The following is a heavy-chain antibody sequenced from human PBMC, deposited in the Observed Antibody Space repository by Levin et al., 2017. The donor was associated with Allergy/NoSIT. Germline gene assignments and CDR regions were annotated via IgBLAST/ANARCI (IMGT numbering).Heavy chain of an antibody. CDR1: GGSVSSGSYY. CDR3: ARDRRNYYGMDV. V-gene: IGHV4-61*01. CDR2: IYYSGST. J-gene: IGHJ6*02. Sequence: PSETLSLTCTVSGGSVSSGSYYWSWIRQPPGKGLEWIGYIYYSGSTNYNPSLKSRVTISVDTSKNQFSLKLSSVTAADTAVYYCARDRRNYYGMDVWGQGTTVTVSS.